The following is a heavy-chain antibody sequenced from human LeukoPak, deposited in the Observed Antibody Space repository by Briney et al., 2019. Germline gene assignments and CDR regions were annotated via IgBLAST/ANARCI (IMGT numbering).Heavy chain of an antibody. CDR1: GYTFTSYG. V-gene: IGHV1-18*04. CDR2: ISAYNGNT. D-gene: IGHD6-19*01. Sequence: ASVKVSFKASGYTFTSYGISWVRQAPGQGLEWMGWISAYNGNTNYAQKLQGRVTITTDTSTSTAYMELRSLRSDDTAVYYCARDPYSSGWYYFDYWGQGTLVTVSS. J-gene: IGHJ4*02. CDR3: ARDPYSSGWYYFDY.